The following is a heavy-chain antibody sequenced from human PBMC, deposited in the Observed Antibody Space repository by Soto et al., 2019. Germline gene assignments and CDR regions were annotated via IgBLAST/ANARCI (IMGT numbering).Heavy chain of an antibody. J-gene: IGHJ4*02. Sequence: EVQLVESGGGLVQPGGSLRLSCAVSGFTFNHYWVNWVRQAPGKGLEWLANISQDGNDKYYVDSVRGRFTISRDNANNSLYLQMNSLRVEDTAVYYCLSGRAFGDSGQGTLVTVSS. D-gene: IGHD6-19*01. CDR1: GFTFNHYW. CDR2: ISQDGNDK. V-gene: IGHV3-7*01. CDR3: LSGRAFGD.